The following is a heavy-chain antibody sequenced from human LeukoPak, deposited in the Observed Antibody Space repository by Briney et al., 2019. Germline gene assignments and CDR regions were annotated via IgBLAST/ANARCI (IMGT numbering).Heavy chain of an antibody. CDR1: GYTFTGYY. CDR3: ARDAHYDSSGFIDC. CDR2: INPNSGGT. Sequence: ASVKVSCKASGYTFTGYYMHWVRQAPGQGLEWMGWINPNSGGTNYAQKFQGRVTMTRDTSISTAYMELSRLRSDDTAVYYCARDAHYDSSGFIDCWGQGTLVTVSS. D-gene: IGHD3-22*01. J-gene: IGHJ4*02. V-gene: IGHV1-2*02.